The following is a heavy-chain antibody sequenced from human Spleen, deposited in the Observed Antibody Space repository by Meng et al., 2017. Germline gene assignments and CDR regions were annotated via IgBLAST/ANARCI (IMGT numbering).Heavy chain of an antibody. V-gene: IGHV3-15*01. D-gene: IGHD6-13*01. CDR1: GFTSSNAW. CDR2: IKSKTDGETT. CDR3: ATGAAAADH. J-gene: IGHJ4*02. Sequence: ELQLREAGGGLVNPGGSLGLSCAASGFTSSNAWMSWVRQAQGKGLEWIGRIKSKTDGETTDYAAPVKGRFTISRDDSKNTLYLQMDSLITEDTAVYFCATGAAAADHWGQGTLVTVSS.